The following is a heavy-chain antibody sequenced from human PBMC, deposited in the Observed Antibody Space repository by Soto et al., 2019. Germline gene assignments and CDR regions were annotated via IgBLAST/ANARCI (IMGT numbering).Heavy chain of an antibody. CDR1: GFTFSSYS. V-gene: IGHV3-48*01. J-gene: IGHJ5*02. Sequence: EVQLVESGGGLVQPGGSLRLSCAASGFTFSSYSMNWVRQAPGQGLEWVSYISSSSTTKYYADSVKGRFTISRDNAKNSLYLQMNSLRVEDTAVYYCARDGCSGSNCLNWFDPWGQGTMVTVSS. D-gene: IGHD2-15*01. CDR3: ARDGCSGSNCLNWFDP. CDR2: ISSSSTTK.